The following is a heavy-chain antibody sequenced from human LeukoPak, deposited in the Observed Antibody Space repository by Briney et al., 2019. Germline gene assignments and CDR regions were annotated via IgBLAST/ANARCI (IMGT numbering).Heavy chain of an antibody. CDR1: GYTFTSYA. J-gene: IGHJ4*02. CDR2: ISTNTGNP. D-gene: IGHD5-12*01. CDR3: ASGYDLGGFDY. Sequence: ASVKVSCKASGYTFTSYAMNWVRQAPGQGLEWMGWISTNTGNPTYAQGFTGRFVFSLDTSVSTAYLQISSLKAEDTAVYYCASGYDLGGFDYWGQGTLVTVSS. V-gene: IGHV7-4-1*02.